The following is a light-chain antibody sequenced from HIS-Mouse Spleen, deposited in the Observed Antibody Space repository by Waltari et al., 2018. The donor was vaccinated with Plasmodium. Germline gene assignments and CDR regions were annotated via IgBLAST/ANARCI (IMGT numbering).Light chain of an antibody. V-gene: IGLV3-1*01. CDR3: QAWYSSTAV. Sequence: SYELTQPPSVSVSPGQTASITCSGDKLGDKYACWYQQKPAQSPVLVILLVSKRPSGIAERFSGSNSGNTVTLTICVTEAMDEVYYYCQAWYSSTAVFGVWTMLTVL. J-gene: IGLJ3*02. CDR1: KLGDKY. CDR2: LVS.